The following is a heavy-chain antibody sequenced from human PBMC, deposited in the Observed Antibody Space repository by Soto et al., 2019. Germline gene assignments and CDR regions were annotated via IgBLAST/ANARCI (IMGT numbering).Heavy chain of an antibody. CDR2: ISGSGGST. Sequence: GGSLRLSCAASGFTFSSYAMSWVRQAPGKGLEWVSAISGSGGSTYYADSVKGRFTISRDNSKNTLYLQMNSLRAEDTAVYYCAKDLRRLYYYYGMDVWGQGTTVTVSS. V-gene: IGHV3-23*01. CDR3: AKDLRRLYYYYGMDV. CDR1: GFTFSSYA. J-gene: IGHJ6*02.